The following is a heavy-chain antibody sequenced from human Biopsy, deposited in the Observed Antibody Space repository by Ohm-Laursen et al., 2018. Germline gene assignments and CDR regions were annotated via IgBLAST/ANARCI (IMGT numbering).Heavy chain of an antibody. CDR3: AKGHSNCFRYLQY. D-gene: IGHD6-13*01. Sequence: GASVKVSCKASGYIFNNYDINWVRQAAGQGPEWMGWMSPNSSNTGYAPKFQGRITLTRNTSISTAYLELSSLTSEDSAIYYCAKGHSNCFRYLQYWGQGTLVTVSS. CDR1: GYIFNNYD. J-gene: IGHJ1*01. CDR2: MSPNSSNT. V-gene: IGHV1-8*01.